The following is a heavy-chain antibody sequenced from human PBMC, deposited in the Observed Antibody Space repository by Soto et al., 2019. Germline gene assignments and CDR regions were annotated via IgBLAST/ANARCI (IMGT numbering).Heavy chain of an antibody. V-gene: IGHV4-34*01. CDR2: INHSGST. D-gene: IGHD6-6*01. CDR1: GGSFSGYY. CDR3: ARPAARYNWFDP. J-gene: IGHJ5*02. Sequence: QVQLQQWGAGLLKPSETLSLTCAVYGGSFSGYYWSWIRQPPGKGLEWIGEINHSGSTNYNPSLKSRVTMSVDTSKNQFSLKLSSVTAADTAVYYCARPAARYNWFDPWGQGTLVTVAS.